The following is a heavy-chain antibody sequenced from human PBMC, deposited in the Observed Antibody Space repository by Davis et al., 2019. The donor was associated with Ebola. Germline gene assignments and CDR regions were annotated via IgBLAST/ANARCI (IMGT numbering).Heavy chain of an antibody. V-gene: IGHV3-23*01. CDR3: AREGKYRDESRTFDY. CDR1: GFTFGSYA. J-gene: IGHJ4*02. Sequence: GESLKISCAASGFTFGSYAMHWVRQAPGTGLEWVPVISGGGGVTYDADSVKGRFTISRDNSKNKLSLQMNSLRAEDAAVYYCAREGKYRDESRTFDYWGQGTLVTVSS. D-gene: IGHD2-2*01. CDR2: ISGGGGVT.